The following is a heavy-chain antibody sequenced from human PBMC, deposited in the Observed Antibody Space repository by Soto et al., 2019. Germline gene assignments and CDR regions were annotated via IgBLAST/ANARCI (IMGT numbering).Heavy chain of an antibody. CDR3: AKPLRNVGYHYDIWYFDL. D-gene: IGHD3-22*01. Sequence: QVQLVESGGGVVQPGRSLRLSCEASGFTFSSYGMHWVRQAPGKGLAWVAVISYDGSVKYYADSVKGRFTISKDNSKNTLYLQMNSLRAEDTAVYYCAKPLRNVGYHYDIWYFDLWGRGTLVTVSS. CDR2: ISYDGSVK. J-gene: IGHJ2*01. V-gene: IGHV3-30*18. CDR1: GFTFSSYG.